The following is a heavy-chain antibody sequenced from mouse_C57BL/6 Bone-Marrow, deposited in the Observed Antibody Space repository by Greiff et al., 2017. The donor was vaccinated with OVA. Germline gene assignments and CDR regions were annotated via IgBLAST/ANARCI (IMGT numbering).Heavy chain of an antibody. Sequence: VQLQQSGAELVRPGASVKLSCTASGFNIKEDYMHWVKQRPEQGLEWIGWIDPENGDTEYASKFQGKATIPADTSSNTAYLQLSSLTSEDTAVYYCTLDYPYFDYWGQGTTLTVSS. CDR2: IDPENGDT. CDR3: TLDYPYFDY. CDR1: GFNIKEDY. V-gene: IGHV14-4*01. D-gene: IGHD2-4*01. J-gene: IGHJ2*01.